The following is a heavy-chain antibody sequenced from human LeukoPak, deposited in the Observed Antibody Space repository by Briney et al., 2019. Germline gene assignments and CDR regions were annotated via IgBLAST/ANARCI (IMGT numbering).Heavy chain of an antibody. CDR3: AKGPREAYSNYWWYFDL. CDR2: ISSSGSII. CDR1: VFAFSSYE. V-gene: IGHV3-23*01. Sequence: PGRSPRLSCAASVFAFSSYEMNCVREAPGKGLEWVSCISSSGSIIYYGDSVKGRFTISRDNSKTTLYLQMYSLRAEDTAVYYCAKGPREAYSNYWWYFDLWGRGTLVTVSS. J-gene: IGHJ2*01. D-gene: IGHD4-11*01.